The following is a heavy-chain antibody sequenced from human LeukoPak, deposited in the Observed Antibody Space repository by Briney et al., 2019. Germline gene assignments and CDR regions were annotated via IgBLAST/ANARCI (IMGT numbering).Heavy chain of an antibody. J-gene: IGHJ4*02. CDR1: GGSISSDSYY. V-gene: IGHV4-31*03. CDR3: ARFSRYCVSTSCSVY. CDR2: IYYNGST. Sequence: SETLSLTCTVSGGSISSDSYYYNWIRQPPGKGLKWIGYIYYNGSTSYNSSLKSRVTISVDTSKGQFSLKLTSVTAADTAVYYCARFSRYCVSTSCSVYWGQGTLVTVSS. D-gene: IGHD2-2*01.